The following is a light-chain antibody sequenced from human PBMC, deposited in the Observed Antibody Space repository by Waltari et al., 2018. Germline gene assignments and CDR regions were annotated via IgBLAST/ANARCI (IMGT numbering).Light chain of an antibody. CDR1: QSVDSIY. CDR2: GAS. J-gene: IGKJ3*01. V-gene: IGKV3-20*01. Sequence: EIVLTQSPGTLSLSPGERATLSCRASQSVDSIYLAWYQQKLGQPPRLLIYGASSRATGIPDRFSGSGSGPDFTLTISRLEPEDFAMYYCQQYGRSPVTFGPGTKVDIK. CDR3: QQYGRSPVT.